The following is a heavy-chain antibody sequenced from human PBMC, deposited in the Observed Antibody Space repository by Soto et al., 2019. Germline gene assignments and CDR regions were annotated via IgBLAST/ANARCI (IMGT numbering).Heavy chain of an antibody. J-gene: IGHJ6*02. CDR3: ARGIRNYYGADV. CDR1: GFTFSTYW. Sequence: GGSLRLSCAASGFTFSTYWMHWVRQAPGTGLEWVSRIKGDGSSTSYADSVKGRFTISRDNAKNTLYLQMNSLGAEDTAVYWCARGIRNYYGADVWGQGTTVTVSS. V-gene: IGHV3-74*01. CDR2: IKGDGSST.